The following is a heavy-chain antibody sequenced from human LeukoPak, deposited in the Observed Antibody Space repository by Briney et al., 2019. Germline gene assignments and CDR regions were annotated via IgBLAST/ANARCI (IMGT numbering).Heavy chain of an antibody. J-gene: IGHJ4*02. Sequence: SETLSLTCTVSGGSISSNYWSWIRQPAGKGLEWIGRIYTSGSSNYNPSLRSRVTMSVDTSRNQFSLKLSSVTAADTAVYYCARDLNRGCSSASCHSPFDYWGQGTLVTVSS. V-gene: IGHV4-4*07. CDR1: GGSISSNY. CDR2: IYTSGSS. CDR3: ARDLNRGCSSASCHSPFDY. D-gene: IGHD2-2*01.